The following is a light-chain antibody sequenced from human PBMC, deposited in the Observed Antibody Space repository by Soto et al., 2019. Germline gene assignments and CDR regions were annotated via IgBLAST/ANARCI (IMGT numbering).Light chain of an antibody. V-gene: IGLV2-14*01. J-gene: IGLJ1*01. CDR3: SSYSISTAYL. Sequence: LTQPASVSGSPGQSITISCTGTSSDVGGYDYVSWYQLHPGKAPKLMVFEVSNRPSGVSYRFSGSKSGNTASLTISGLQAEDEADYFCSSYSISTAYLFGTGTKLTVL. CDR1: SSDVGGYDY. CDR2: EVS.